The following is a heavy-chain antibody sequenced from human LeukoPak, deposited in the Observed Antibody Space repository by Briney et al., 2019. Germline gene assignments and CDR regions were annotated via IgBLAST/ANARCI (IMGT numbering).Heavy chain of an antibody. CDR1: GGSISSYY. D-gene: IGHD3-10*01. V-gene: IGHV4-59*01. CDR2: IYYSGYT. CDR3: ARVYYGRSYDYWYFDL. Sequence: SETLSLTCTVSGGSISSYYWSWIRQPPGKGLEWIGCIYYSGYTNYKSSLKSRVTISVDTSKNQFSLKLSSVTAADTAVYYCARVYYGRSYDYWYFDLWGRGTLVTVSS. J-gene: IGHJ2*01.